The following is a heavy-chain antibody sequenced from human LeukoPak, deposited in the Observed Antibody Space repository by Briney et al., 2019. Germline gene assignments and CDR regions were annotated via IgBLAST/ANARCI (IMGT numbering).Heavy chain of an antibody. CDR2: IKQDGSEK. J-gene: IGHJ4*02. CDR3: TRVHYDILTGYFPFDY. CDR1: GFIFSNYW. D-gene: IGHD3-9*01. Sequence: PGGSLRLSCVASGFIFSNYWISWVRQAPGKGLEWLANIKQDGSEKYYVDSVKGRFTISRDNSKNTLYLQMNSLRAEDTAVYYCTRVHYDILTGYFPFDYWGQGTLVTVSS. V-gene: IGHV3-7*04.